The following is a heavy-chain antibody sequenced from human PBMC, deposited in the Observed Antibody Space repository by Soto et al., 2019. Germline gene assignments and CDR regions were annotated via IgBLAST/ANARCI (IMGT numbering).Heavy chain of an antibody. D-gene: IGHD2-15*01. CDR3: AKDRWGHRYCSGGSCAPIHQDRRYMDV. Sequence: EVQLLESGGGLVQPGGSLRLSCAASGFTFSSYAMSWVRQAPGKGLEWVSAISGSGGSTYYADSVKGRFTISRDNSKNTLYLQMNSLRAEDTAVYYCAKDRWGHRYCSGGSCAPIHQDRRYMDVWGKGTTVTVSS. J-gene: IGHJ6*03. CDR1: GFTFSSYA. V-gene: IGHV3-23*01. CDR2: ISGSGGST.